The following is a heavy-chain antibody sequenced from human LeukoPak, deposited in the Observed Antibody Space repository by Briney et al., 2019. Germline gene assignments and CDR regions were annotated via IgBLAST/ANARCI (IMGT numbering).Heavy chain of an antibody. Sequence: TGGSLRLSCAASGFTVSSNYMTWVRQAPGKGLEWVSIIYSGFSTYYADSVKGRFTISRDNSKNTLYLQMNSLRAEDTAVYYCARDLRGNRDYWGQGTLVTVSS. CDR2: IYSGFST. D-gene: IGHD3-10*01. J-gene: IGHJ4*02. CDR3: ARDLRGNRDY. V-gene: IGHV3-66*01. CDR1: GFTVSSNY.